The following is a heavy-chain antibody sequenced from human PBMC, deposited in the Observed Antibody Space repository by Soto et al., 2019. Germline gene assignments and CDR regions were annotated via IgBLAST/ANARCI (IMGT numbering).Heavy chain of an antibody. Sequence: QVQLQESGPGLVKPSETLSLTCTVSGASISSYYWSWIRQPPGKGLEWIGNIYYSGSTNYNPSLRSRVTISLDTSKNQFSLMLTSVTAADTAVYYCARLLFYYYDNSNYYFDYWGQGTLVPVSS. V-gene: IGHV4-59*08. CDR2: IYYSGST. CDR3: ARLLFYYYDNSNYYFDY. D-gene: IGHD3-22*01. J-gene: IGHJ4*02. CDR1: GASISSYY.